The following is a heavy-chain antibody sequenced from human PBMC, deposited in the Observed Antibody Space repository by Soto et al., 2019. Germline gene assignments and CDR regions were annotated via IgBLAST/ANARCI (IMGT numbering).Heavy chain of an antibody. D-gene: IGHD3-22*01. V-gene: IGHV4-59*01. CDR2: IYYSGST. J-gene: IGHJ4*02. Sequence: PSETLSLTCTVSGGSISSYYWSWIRQPPGKGLEWIGYIYYSGSTNYNPSLKSRVTISVDTSKNQFSLKLSSVTAADTAVYYCASTYYNASSGPFDYWGQGTLVTVS. CDR3: ASTYYNASSGPFDY. CDR1: GGSISSYY.